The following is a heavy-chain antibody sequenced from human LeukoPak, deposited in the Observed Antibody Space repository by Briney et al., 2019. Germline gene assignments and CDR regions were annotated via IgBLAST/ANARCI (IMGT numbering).Heavy chain of an antibody. V-gene: IGHV3-20*04. CDR1: GFTFDDYG. J-gene: IGHJ4*02. Sequence: GGSVRLSCAASGFTFDDYGMSWVRQAPGKGLEWVSSINWNGGSTGYADSVKGRFTISRDNAKNSLYLKMNSVRAEDTALYYCARDKAAAGTSDYWGQGTLVTVSS. D-gene: IGHD6-13*01. CDR2: INWNGGST. CDR3: ARDKAAAGTSDY.